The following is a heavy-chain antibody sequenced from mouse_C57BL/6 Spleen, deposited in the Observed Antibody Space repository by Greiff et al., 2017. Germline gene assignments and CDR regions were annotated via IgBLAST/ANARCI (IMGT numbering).Heavy chain of an antibody. V-gene: IGHV5-4*01. CDR1: GFTFSSYA. CDR2: ISDGGSYT. J-gene: IGHJ1*03. D-gene: IGHD1-1*01. CDR3: AGGTVVRYWYLGV. Sequence: VQLKESGGGLVKPGGSLKLSCAASGFTFSSYAMSWVRQTPEKRLEWVATISDGGSYTYYPDNVKGRFTISRDNAKNNLYLQMSHLKAEDTAMYYWAGGTVVRYWYLGVRGTGTTVTVSS.